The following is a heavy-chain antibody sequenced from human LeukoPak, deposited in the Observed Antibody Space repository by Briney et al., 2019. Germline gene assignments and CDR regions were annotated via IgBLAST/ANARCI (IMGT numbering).Heavy chain of an antibody. Sequence: PSETLSLTCTVSGYSISSGYYWGWIRQPPGKGLEWIGSIYHSGSTYYNPSLKSRVTISVDTSKNQFSLKLSSVTAADTAVYYCAREDPSYYFDYWGQGTLVTVSS. V-gene: IGHV4-38-2*02. CDR2: IYHSGST. J-gene: IGHJ4*02. CDR3: AREDPSYYFDY. CDR1: GYSISSGYY.